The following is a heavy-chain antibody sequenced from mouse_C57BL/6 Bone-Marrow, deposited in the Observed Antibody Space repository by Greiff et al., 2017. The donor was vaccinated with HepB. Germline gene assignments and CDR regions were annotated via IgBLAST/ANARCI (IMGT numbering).Heavy chain of an antibody. J-gene: IGHJ4*01. V-gene: IGHV1-50*01. Sequence: VQLQQPGAELVKPGASVKLSCKASGYTFTSYWMQWVKQRPGQGLEWIGEIDPSDSYTNYNQKFKGKATLTVDTSSSKAYMQLSSLTSEDSAVYYCARQAGYYDAMDYWGQGTSVTVSS. D-gene: IGHD2-2*01. CDR1: GYTFTSYW. CDR3: ARQAGYYDAMDY. CDR2: IDPSDSYT.